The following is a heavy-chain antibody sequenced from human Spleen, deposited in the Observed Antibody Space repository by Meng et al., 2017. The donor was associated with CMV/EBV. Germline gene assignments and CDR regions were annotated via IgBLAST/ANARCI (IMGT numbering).Heavy chain of an antibody. D-gene: IGHD6-13*01. CDR3: ARSPFSSSWKYYFDD. V-gene: IGHV3-21*01. CDR2: ISSSSSYI. J-gene: IGHJ4*02. CDR1: GFTFSSYS. Sequence: GESLKISCAASGFTFSSYSMNWVRQAPGKGLEWVSSISSSSSYIYYADSVKGRFTVSRDNSKSSLYLQMNSLRAEDTAVYYCARSPFSSSWKYYFDDWGQGTLVTVSS.